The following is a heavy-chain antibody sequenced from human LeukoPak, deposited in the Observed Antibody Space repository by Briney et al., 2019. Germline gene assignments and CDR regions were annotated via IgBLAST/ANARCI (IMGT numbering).Heavy chain of an antibody. CDR1: GFTISSYW. V-gene: IGHV3-7*01. J-gene: IGHJ4*02. D-gene: IGHD6-19*01. Sequence: GGSLRLSCGAPGFTISSYWMSWVRQAPGKGREWVANIKQDASEKYYVDSVKGRFTISRDNAKNSLYLQMNSLRVEDTAIYYCARERIAVPGGDCWGQRTLVIVSS. CDR3: ARERIAVPGGDC. CDR2: IKQDASEK.